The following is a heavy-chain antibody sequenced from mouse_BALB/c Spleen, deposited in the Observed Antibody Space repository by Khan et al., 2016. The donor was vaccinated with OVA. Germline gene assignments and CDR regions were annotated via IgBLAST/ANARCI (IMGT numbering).Heavy chain of an antibody. V-gene: IGHV1S34*01. Sequence: LVKTGASVKISCKASGYSFTGYYIHWVKQSHGKSLEWIGFICCYNGATGYNQKFQGKATFTVDPSSSTAYMQFSSLTSEDSAVYYCARDGYYYAMDYWGQGTSVIVSS. D-gene: IGHD2-3*01. CDR3: ARDGYYYAMDY. CDR2: ICCYNGAT. CDR1: GYSFTGYY. J-gene: IGHJ4*01.